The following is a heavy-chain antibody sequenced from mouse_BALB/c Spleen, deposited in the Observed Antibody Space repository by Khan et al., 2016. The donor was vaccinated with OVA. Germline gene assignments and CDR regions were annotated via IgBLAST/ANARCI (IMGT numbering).Heavy chain of an antibody. CDR2: IDPFNGGS. V-gene: IGHV1-31*01. J-gene: IGHJ3*01. CDR3: ARHGSTSWFAY. D-gene: IGHD1-1*01. CDR1: GYSFTSFY. Sequence: VQLQQSGPELMKPGASVKISCKASGYSFTSFYIHWVKQSHGKTLEWIGYIDPFNGGSTYNQKFQVKATLTVDKSSSTAYMHLSSLTSEDSAVXYCARHGSTSWFAYWGQGTLVTVSA.